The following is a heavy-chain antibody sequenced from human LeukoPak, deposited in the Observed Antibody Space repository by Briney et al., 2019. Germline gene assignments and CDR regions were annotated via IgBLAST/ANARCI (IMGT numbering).Heavy chain of an antibody. Sequence: PGGSLRPSCAASGFTFRSYGMHWVRQAPGKGLEWVAVIWYDGSNKYYADSVKGRFTISRDNSKNTLYLQMNSLRAEDTAVYYCAKEGGYYRTFDYWGQGTLVTVSS. CDR1: GFTFRSYG. CDR3: AKEGGYYRTFDY. CDR2: IWYDGSNK. J-gene: IGHJ4*02. D-gene: IGHD3-22*01. V-gene: IGHV3-33*06.